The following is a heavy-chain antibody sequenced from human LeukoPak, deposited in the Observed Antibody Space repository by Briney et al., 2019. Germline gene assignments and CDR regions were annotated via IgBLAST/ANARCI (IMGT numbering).Heavy chain of an antibody. V-gene: IGHV3-64*01. CDR2: ISRDGDSA. Sequence: GGSLRLSCAASGFTFRIYVLHWVRQAPGKGLEHLSHISRDGDSAYYANSVRGRLTLSRDHSKHTLYLQMHSLRPGDTGVYYCENTKPDQFIYGHYKAYYYMDVWGKGTAVSVSS. CDR3: ENTKPDQFIYGHYKAYYYMDV. J-gene: IGHJ6*03. CDR1: GFTFRIYV. D-gene: IGHD4-17*01.